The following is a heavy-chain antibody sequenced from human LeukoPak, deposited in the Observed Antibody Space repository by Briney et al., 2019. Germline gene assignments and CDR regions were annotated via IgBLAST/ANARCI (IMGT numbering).Heavy chain of an antibody. V-gene: IGHV1-2*06. Sequence: GASLKVSCKASGYTFTGYYMHWVRQAPGQGLEWMGRINPNSGGTNYAQKFQGRVTMTRDTSISTAYMELSRLRSDDTAVYYCAVEASTRRSNDAFDIWGQGTMVTVSS. CDR2: INPNSGGT. CDR1: GYTFTGYY. J-gene: IGHJ3*02. D-gene: IGHD2-2*01. CDR3: AVEASTRRSNDAFDI.